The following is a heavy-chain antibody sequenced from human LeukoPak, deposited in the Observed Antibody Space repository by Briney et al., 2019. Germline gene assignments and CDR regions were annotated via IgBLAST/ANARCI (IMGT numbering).Heavy chain of an antibody. J-gene: IGHJ4*02. CDR3: ARESPDCSSTSCYYY. CDR2: ISAYNGNT. V-gene: IGHV1-18*01. D-gene: IGHD2-2*01. Sequence: ASVKVSCKASGYTFTSYGISWVRQAAGQGLEWMGWISAYNGNTNYAQKLQGRVTMTTDTSTSTAYMELRSLRSDDTAVYYCARESPDCSSTSCYYYWGQGTLVTVSS. CDR1: GYTFTSYG.